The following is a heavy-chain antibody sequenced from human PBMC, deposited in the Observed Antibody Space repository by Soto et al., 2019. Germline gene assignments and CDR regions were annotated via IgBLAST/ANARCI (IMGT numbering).Heavy chain of an antibody. CDR1: GYTFTSYY. CDR3: ARVRLADGAFEI. V-gene: IGHV1-46*01. D-gene: IGHD6-19*01. Sequence: QVQLVQSGAEVKKPGASVKVSCKASGYTFTSYYMHWVRQATGQGLEWMGIINPSGGSTSYAQKFQGRVTMTRDTSTSTVYMGLSSLRYEDTAVYYCARVRLADGAFEIWGQGKMVTFSS. CDR2: INPSGGST. J-gene: IGHJ3*02.